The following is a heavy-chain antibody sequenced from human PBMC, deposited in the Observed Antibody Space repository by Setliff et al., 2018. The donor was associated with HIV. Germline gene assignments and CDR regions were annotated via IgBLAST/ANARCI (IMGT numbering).Heavy chain of an antibody. CDR2: INPHSGGT. CDR1: GYTFTGYH. Sequence: ASVKVSCKASGYTFTGYHMHWVRQAPGQGLEWMGWINPHSGGTKYAQKFQGRVTLTRDTSISTAYMEVSNLRSDDTAVYYCATDDYNGDSFDNWGQGTLVTVSS. CDR3: ATDDYNGDSFDN. V-gene: IGHV1-2*02. J-gene: IGHJ4*02. D-gene: IGHD4-4*01.